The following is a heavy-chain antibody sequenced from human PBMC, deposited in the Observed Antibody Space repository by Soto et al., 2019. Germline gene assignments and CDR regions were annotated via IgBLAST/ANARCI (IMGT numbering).Heavy chain of an antibody. CDR1: GGSISSSSYY. V-gene: IGHV4-39*01. CDR3: ARGTRGITGTTDYFDY. CDR2: IYYSGST. D-gene: IGHD1-7*01. Sequence: SETLSLTCTVSGGSISSSSYYWGWIRQPPGKGLEWIGSIYYSGSTYYNPSLKSRVTISVDTSKNQFSLKLSSVTAADTAVYYCARGTRGITGTTDYFDYWGQGTLVTVSS. J-gene: IGHJ4*02.